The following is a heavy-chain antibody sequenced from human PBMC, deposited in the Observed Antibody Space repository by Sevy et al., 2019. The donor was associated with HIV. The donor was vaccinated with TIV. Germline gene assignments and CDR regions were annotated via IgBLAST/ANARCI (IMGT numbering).Heavy chain of an antibody. D-gene: IGHD5-12*01. CDR1: GGSISSSNYF. Sequence: SETLSLTCSVSGGSISSSNYFWGWIRQPPGRGLEYIGSFYYSGTTYYNPSLQSRVTVSADTSKNQFSLKLGSVTAADTAVYYCLRQGYSTASEFDHRGQGTLVTVSS. V-gene: IGHV4-39*01. CDR2: FYYSGTT. CDR3: LRQGYSTASEFDH. J-gene: IGHJ5*02.